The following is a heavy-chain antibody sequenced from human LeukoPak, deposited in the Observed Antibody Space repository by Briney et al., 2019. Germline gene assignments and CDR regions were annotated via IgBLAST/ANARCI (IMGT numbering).Heavy chain of an antibody. V-gene: IGHV3-21*01. J-gene: IGHJ6*03. CDR1: GFTFDEYG. CDR2: ISSSSSYI. Sequence: GGSLRLSCAASGFTFDEYGMSWVRQAPGKGLEWVSSISSSSSYIYYADSVKGRFTISRDNAKNSLYLQMNSLRAEDTAVYYCARVYRFGELWYYYYYMDVWGKGTTVTISS. CDR3: ARVYRFGELWYYYYYMDV. D-gene: IGHD3-10*01.